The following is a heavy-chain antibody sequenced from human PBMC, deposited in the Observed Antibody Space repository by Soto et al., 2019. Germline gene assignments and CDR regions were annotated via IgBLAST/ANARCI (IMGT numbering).Heavy chain of an antibody. CDR1: GFSLTSGVVG. V-gene: IGHV2-5*01. CDR2: IYWNDEQ. CDR3: AHRLPGPSGYDV. Sequence: QITLKESGPTLVKPTQTLTLTCTFSGFSLTSGVVGVGWIRQPPGEALEWLALIYWNDEQYYNPSLRNRLTITRDTTNNQLVLSMSNLDPVDTATFYCAHRLPGPSGYDVWGQGTTVTVSS. D-gene: IGHD6-13*01. J-gene: IGHJ6*02.